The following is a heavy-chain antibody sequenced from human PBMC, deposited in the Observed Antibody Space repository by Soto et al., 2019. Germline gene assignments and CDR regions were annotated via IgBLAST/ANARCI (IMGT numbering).Heavy chain of an antibody. D-gene: IGHD2-2*01. CDR1: GGSISSGGYS. J-gene: IGHJ6*02. Sequence: SETLSLTCAVSGGSISSGGYSWSWIRQPPGKGLEWIGYIYHSGSTNYNPSLKSRVTISVDTSKNQFSLKLSSVTAADTAVYYCARAVPAAKYYYYYGMDVWGQGTTVTVSS. CDR3: ARAVPAAKYYYYYGMDV. CDR2: IYHSGST. V-gene: IGHV4-30-2*01.